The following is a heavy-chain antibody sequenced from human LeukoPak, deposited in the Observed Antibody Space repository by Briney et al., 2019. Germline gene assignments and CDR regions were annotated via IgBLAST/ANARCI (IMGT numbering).Heavy chain of an antibody. CDR2: INHSGST. D-gene: IGHD2-8*01. Sequence: PSETLSLTCAVYGGSFSGYYWSWIRPPPGKGLEWIGEINHSGSTNYNPSLKSRVTISVDTSKNQFSLKLSSVTAADTAVYYCARGLVLMVYAIGFDYWGQGTLVTVSS. CDR3: ARGLVLMVYAIGFDY. CDR1: GGSFSGYY. V-gene: IGHV4-34*01. J-gene: IGHJ4*02.